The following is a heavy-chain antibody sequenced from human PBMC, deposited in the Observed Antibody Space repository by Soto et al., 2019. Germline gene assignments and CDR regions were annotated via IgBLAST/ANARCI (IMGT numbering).Heavy chain of an antibody. J-gene: IGHJ4*02. CDR1: GYPFTTYG. CDR3: SRDGRLVPSAIKDY. D-gene: IGHD2-2*02. Sequence: QVQLVQSGGEVKKSGASVKVSCKASGYPFTTYGISWVRQAPGQGLEWMGWISAYNGDTNYAQKLQGRVTMTTDTSTNTDYMELRSLRSDDTAVYYCSRDGRLVPSAIKDYWGQGTLVTVSS. CDR2: ISAYNGDT. V-gene: IGHV1-18*01.